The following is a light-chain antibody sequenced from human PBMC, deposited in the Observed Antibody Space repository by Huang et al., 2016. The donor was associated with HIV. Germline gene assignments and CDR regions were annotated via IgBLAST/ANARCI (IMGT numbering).Light chain of an antibody. Sequence: EIVLTQSPATLSLSPGERVALSCRASQNIKNDLSWYQKMPGQAPRLLISNASNRATGIPARCSGSGSGTDFTLTISSLEPEDFVVYFCQQRTNWPPGYTFGQGTKL. CDR2: NAS. CDR3: QQRTNWPPGYT. J-gene: IGKJ2*01. V-gene: IGKV3-11*01. CDR1: QNIKND.